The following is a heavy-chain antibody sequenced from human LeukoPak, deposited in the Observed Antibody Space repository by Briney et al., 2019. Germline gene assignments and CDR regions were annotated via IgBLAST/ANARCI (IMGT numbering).Heavy chain of an antibody. V-gene: IGHV3-15*01. CDR2: IKSKTDDGTT. CDR1: GFTFSNAW. J-gene: IGHJ4*02. CDR3: TALTGYYAPSDY. Sequence: GGSLRLSCAASGFTFSNAWMSWVRQAPGKGREWVGRIKSKTDDGTTDYAAPVKGRFTISRDDSKNTLYLQMNSLKTEDTAVYYCTALTGYYAPSDYWGQGTLVTVSS. D-gene: IGHD3-9*01.